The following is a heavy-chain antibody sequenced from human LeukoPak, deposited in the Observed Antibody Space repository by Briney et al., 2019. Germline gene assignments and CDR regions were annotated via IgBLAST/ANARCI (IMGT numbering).Heavy chain of an antibody. D-gene: IGHD1-7*01. V-gene: IGHV4-59*01. Sequence: KASETLSLTCTVSGGSISSYYWSWIRQPPGKGLEWIGYIYYSGSTNYNPSLKSRVTISVDTSKNQFSLKLSSVTAADTAVYYCARLLIPNYYFDYWGQGTLVTVSS. CDR1: GGSISSYY. J-gene: IGHJ4*02. CDR3: ARLLIPNYYFDY. CDR2: IYYSGST.